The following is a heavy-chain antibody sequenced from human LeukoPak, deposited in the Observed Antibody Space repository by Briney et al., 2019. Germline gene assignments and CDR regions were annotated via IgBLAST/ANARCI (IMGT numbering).Heavy chain of an antibody. CDR3: ARVRSSYYYESSGYYHYDAFDI. V-gene: IGHV3-48*01. CDR1: GSSFSPYS. J-gene: IGHJ3*02. CDR2: IDSSSGTI. Sequence: GGSLRLSCAASGSSFSPYSMNWLRQAPGKGLEWVSYIDSSSGTIYYADSVRGRFTISGDNAKNSLYLQMNSLRAEDTAVYYCARVRSSYYYESSGYYHYDAFDIWGQGTMVTVSS. D-gene: IGHD3-22*01.